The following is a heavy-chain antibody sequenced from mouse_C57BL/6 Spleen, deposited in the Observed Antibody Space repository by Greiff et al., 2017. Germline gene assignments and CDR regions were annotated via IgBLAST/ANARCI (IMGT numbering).Heavy chain of an antibody. Sequence: EVKLVESGGGLVKPGGSLKLSCAASGFTFSDYGMHWVRQAPEKGLEWVAYISSGSSTIHYADTVKGRFTISRDNAKNTLFLQMTSLRSEDTAMYYCARVVVAYYYAMDYWGQGTSVTVSS. CDR3: ARVVVAYYYAMDY. CDR1: GFTFSDYG. CDR2: ISSGSSTI. J-gene: IGHJ4*01. D-gene: IGHD1-1*01. V-gene: IGHV5-17*01.